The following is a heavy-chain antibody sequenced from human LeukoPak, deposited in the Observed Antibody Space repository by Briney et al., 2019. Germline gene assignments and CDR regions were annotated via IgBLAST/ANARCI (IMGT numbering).Heavy chain of an antibody. J-gene: IGHJ3*02. CDR2: IKQGESER. Sequence: GGSLRLSCAASGFTFSSYRVNWVRQAPGKGLEWVASIKQGESERYYVDSVNGRFTISRDNAKNSLYLQMNSLRAEDTAVYYCARGDNSAFDIWGQGTMVTVSS. CDR3: ARGDNSAFDI. V-gene: IGHV3-7*04. CDR1: GFTFSSYR. D-gene: IGHD3-22*01.